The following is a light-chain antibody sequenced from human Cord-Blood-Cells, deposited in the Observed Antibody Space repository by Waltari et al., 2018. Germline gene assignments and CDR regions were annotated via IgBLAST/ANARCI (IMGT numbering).Light chain of an antibody. J-gene: IGLJ2*01. CDR3: AAWDDSLNGPV. Sequence: QSVLPQPPSAFGTPGQRVTISCSGSSSNIGSNTVNWYQQLPGTAPKLLIYSNNQRPSGVPDRFSGSKSGTSASLAISGLQSEDEADYYCAAWDDSLNGPVFGGGTKLTVL. CDR1: SSNIGSNT. V-gene: IGLV1-44*01. CDR2: SNN.